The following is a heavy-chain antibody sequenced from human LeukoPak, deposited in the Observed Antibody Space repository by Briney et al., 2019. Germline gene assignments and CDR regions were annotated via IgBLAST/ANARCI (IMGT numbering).Heavy chain of an antibody. CDR2: IIPILGIA. D-gene: IGHD3-10*01. CDR1: GYTFSGHY. CDR3: ARDREVGGFGEPTLHYFDY. Sequence: SVKVSCKASGYTFSGHYVHWVRQAPGHGLEWMGRIIPILGIANYAQKFQGRVTITADKSTSTAYMELSSLRSEDTAVYYCARDREVGGFGEPTLHYFDYWGQGTLVTVSS. J-gene: IGHJ4*02. V-gene: IGHV1-69*04.